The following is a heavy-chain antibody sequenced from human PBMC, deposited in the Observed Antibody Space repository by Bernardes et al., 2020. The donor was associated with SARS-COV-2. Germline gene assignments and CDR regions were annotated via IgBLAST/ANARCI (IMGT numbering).Heavy chain of an antibody. CDR1: GDSISGYQ. D-gene: IGHD2-21*01. V-gene: IGHV4-59*01. Sequence: SETLSLTCTVSGDSISGYQWNWIRQPPGKGLEWIGHIFGSGSSKYSPSLESRVTISVDTSKNQFSLKLSSVTAADTAVYYCARGKMTVIQGVIPQLDLWGRGTLVTVSA. J-gene: IGHJ2*01. CDR3: ARGKMTVIQGVIPQLDL. CDR2: IFGSGSS.